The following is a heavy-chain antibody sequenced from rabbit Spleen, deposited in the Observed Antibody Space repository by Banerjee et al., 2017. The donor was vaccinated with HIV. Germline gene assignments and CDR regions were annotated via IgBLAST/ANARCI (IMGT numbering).Heavy chain of an antibody. CDR3: ARDYTYDYPGYFNL. CDR1: GFDFSSSDY. Sequence: QSLEESGGDLVKPGASLTLTCNASGFDFSSSDYICWVRQAPGKGLEWIACIYADISGTNTYYASWAKGRFTISKTSSTTVTLQMTSLTAADTATYFCARDYTYDYPGYFNLWGQGTLVTVS. V-gene: IGHV1S40*01. J-gene: IGHJ4*01. D-gene: IGHD6-1*01. CDR2: IYADISGTNT.